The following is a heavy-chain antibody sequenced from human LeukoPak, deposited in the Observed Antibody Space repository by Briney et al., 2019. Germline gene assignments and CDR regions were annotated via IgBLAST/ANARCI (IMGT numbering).Heavy chain of an antibody. CDR1: GYTLTELS. V-gene: IGHV1-24*01. CDR2: FDPEDGET. CDR3: ATDGVAGYYYYYGMDV. D-gene: IGHD6-19*01. Sequence: ASVKVSCKVSGYTLTELSMHWVRQAPGKGLEWMGGFDPEDGETIYAQKFQGRVTMTEDTSTDTAYMELSSLRSEDTAVYYCATDGVAGYYYYYGMDVWGQGTTVTASS. J-gene: IGHJ6*02.